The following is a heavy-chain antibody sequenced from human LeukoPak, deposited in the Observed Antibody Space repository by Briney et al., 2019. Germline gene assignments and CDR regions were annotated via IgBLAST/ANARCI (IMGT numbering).Heavy chain of an antibody. CDR3: AKDPGYNWNADYFDY. J-gene: IGHJ4*02. Sequence: QAGGSLRLSCAASGFTFSSYAMSWVRQAPGKGLEWVSAISGSGGSTYYADSVKGRFTISRDNSKNTLYLQMNSLRAEDTAVYYCAKDPGYNWNADYFDYWGQGTLVTVSS. D-gene: IGHD1-1*01. CDR2: ISGSGGST. CDR1: GFTFSSYA. V-gene: IGHV3-23*01.